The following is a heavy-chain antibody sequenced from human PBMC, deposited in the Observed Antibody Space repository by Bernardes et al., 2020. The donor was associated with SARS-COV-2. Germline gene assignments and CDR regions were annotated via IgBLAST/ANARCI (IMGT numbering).Heavy chain of an antibody. CDR2: ISFNGDHI. V-gene: IGHV3-30*03. CDR1: GFTFSDYG. J-gene: IGHJ4*02. Sequence: GGSLRLSCATSGFTFSDYGMNWVRQAPGKGLQWVAVISFNGDHIFYADSVKGRFTISRDNSKNTVYLQMNSLRPEDTAVYTCTIRLFPVGTFDYWGEGHLVTVCS. CDR3: TIRLFPVGTFDY. D-gene: IGHD6-13*01.